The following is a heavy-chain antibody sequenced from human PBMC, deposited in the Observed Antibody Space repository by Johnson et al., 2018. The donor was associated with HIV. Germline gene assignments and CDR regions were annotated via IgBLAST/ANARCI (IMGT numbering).Heavy chain of an antibody. V-gene: IGHV3-30*18. Sequence: QVQLVESGGGVVQPGRSLRLSCAASGFTFRNFAMHWVRQAPGKGLEWVAVISYNGSNKYYADSVKGRFTISRDNAKNTLYVQMNSLRAEDTAVYYCAKSTQANSLRESGPYGAFHIWGRGTLVTV. CDR1: GFTFRNFA. D-gene: IGHD3-10*01. CDR2: ISYNGSNK. CDR3: AKSTQANSLRESGPYGAFHI. J-gene: IGHJ3*02.